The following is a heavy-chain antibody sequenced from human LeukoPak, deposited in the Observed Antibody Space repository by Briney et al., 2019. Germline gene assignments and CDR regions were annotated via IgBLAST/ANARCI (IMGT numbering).Heavy chain of an antibody. Sequence: GGSLRLSCAASGFTFSSYWMSWVRQAPGKGLEWVANIKQDGSEKYYVDSVKGRFTISRDNAKNSLYLQMNSLRAEDTAVYYCARDASTGTSYYGMDVWGQGTTVTVSS. CDR1: GFTFSSYW. J-gene: IGHJ6*02. CDR3: ARDASTGTSYYGMDV. D-gene: IGHD3-16*01. V-gene: IGHV3-7*01. CDR2: IKQDGSEK.